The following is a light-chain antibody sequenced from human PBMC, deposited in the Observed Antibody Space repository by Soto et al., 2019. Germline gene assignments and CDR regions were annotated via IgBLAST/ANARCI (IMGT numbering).Light chain of an antibody. V-gene: IGKV3-20*01. CDR2: GAS. CDR3: QQYTTSPEWT. Sequence: EIVLTQSPGTLSLSPGERATLSCRASQSVGGNFLAWYQQKPGQAPRLLIYGASTRATGIPDRFSGSGSGTDFTLTISRLAPEDFAVYHCQQYTTSPEWTFGQGTKVEIK. J-gene: IGKJ1*01. CDR1: QSVGGNF.